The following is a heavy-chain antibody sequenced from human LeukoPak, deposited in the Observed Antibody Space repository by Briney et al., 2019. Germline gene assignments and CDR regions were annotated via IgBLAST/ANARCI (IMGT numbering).Heavy chain of an antibody. V-gene: IGHV3-48*03. CDR2: ISSSGSTI. CDR3: ARGYSSGYYGAFDI. J-gene: IGHJ3*02. D-gene: IGHD3-22*01. CDR1: GFTFSSYE. Sequence: GGSLRLSCAASGFTFSSYEMNWVRQAPGKGREWVSYISSSGSTIYYADSVKGRFTISRDNAKNSLYLQMNSLRAEDTAVYYCARGYSSGYYGAFDIWGQGTMVTVSS.